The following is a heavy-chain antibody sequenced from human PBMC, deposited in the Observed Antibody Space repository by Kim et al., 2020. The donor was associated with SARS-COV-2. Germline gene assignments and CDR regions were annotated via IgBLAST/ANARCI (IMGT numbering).Heavy chain of an antibody. D-gene: IGHD3-22*01. CDR1: GFRFSSYN. CDR3: ESLYWATSGYDD. J-gene: IGHJ4*02. Sequence: GGSLRLSCVASGFRFSSYNMNWVRQAPGKGLEWVSYIDSDGNNMYYADSVNGRFTISRDNAKNSLYLEMNTLRVEDTAVYYCESLYWATSGYDDWGQGTLVTVSS. CDR2: IDSDGNNM. V-gene: IGHV3-21*01.